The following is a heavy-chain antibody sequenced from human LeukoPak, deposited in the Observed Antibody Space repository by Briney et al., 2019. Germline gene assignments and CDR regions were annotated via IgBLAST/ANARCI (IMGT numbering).Heavy chain of an antibody. CDR2: ISGSGGGT. D-gene: IGHD6-19*01. J-gene: IGHJ4*02. Sequence: GGSLRLSCTASGFTFSSYAMNWVRQAPGKGLEWVSAISGSGGGTYYTDSVKGRFTISRDKSKNTLDLQMNSLRVEDTAVYFCARGRSSGWLNNFDYWGQGTLVTVSS. CDR3: ARGRSSGWLNNFDY. V-gene: IGHV3-23*01. CDR1: GFTFSSYA.